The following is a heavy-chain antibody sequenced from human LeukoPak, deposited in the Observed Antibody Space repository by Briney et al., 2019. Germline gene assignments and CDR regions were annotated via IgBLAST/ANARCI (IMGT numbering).Heavy chain of an antibody. D-gene: IGHD6-13*01. Sequence: GGSLRLSCAASGFTFSSYGMHWVRQAPGKGLEWVAFIRYDGSNKYYADSVKGRFTISRDNSKNTLYLQMNSLRAEDTAVYYCVRDTPTAGTRYFDCWGQGTLVTVSS. CDR3: VRDTPTAGTRYFDC. CDR1: GFTFSSYG. V-gene: IGHV3-30*02. CDR2: IRYDGSNK. J-gene: IGHJ4*02.